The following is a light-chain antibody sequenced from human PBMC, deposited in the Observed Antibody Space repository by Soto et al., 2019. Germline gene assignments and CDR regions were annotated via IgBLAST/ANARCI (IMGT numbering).Light chain of an antibody. CDR2: EVS. CDR1: QSLLHSDGKNY. J-gene: IGKJ5*01. Sequence: IVVTQTPLSLSVTPGQPASISCKSGQSLLHSDGKNYLYWYLQKPGQSPQLLIYEVSNLFAGVTDRFSGIGLVTDFTLKISRVEAEDFGSYYCMHSIQLPITVGQGTRLEIK. CDR3: MHSIQLPIT. V-gene: IGKV2D-29*02.